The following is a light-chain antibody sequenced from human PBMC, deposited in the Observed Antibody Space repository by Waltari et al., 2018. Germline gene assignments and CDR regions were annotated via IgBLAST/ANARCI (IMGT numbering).Light chain of an antibody. CDR1: SSDIGTYNL. V-gene: IGLV2-8*01. Sequence: QSALTQPPSASGSPGQSVTISCTGTSSDIGTYNLVSWYQQGPGKAPKLIIYEVTKRPSGVPDRFSGSKSGNTASLTVSGLQADEEADYYCSSYAGSGNVVFGGGTKLTVL. J-gene: IGLJ3*02. CDR2: EVT. CDR3: SSYAGSGNVV.